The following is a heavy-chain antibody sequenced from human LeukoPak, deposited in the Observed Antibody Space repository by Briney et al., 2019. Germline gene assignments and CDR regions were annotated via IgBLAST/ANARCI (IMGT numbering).Heavy chain of an antibody. J-gene: IGHJ6*03. V-gene: IGHV4-59*01. D-gene: IGHD6-13*01. CDR1: GGSISSYY. CDR3: ARAYSSSWYSLTHPFLPYYYYYYMDV. CDR2: IYYSGST. Sequence: SETLSLTCTVSGGSISSYYWSWIRQPPGRGLEWIGYIYYSGSTNYNPSLKSRVTISVDTSKNQFSLKLSSVTAADTAVYYCARAYSSSWYSLTHPFLPYYYYYYMDVWGKGTTVTISS.